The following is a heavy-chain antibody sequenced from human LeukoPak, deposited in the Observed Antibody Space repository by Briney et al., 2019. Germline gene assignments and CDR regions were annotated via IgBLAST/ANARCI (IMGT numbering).Heavy chain of an antibody. CDR3: ARSFSSSWADAFDI. J-gene: IGHJ3*02. Sequence: GGSLRLSRAVSGFTFSSYWMNWVRQAPGKGLEWVANIKQDGSEKYYVDSVKGRFTISRDNAKNSLYLQMNSLRAEDTAVYNCARSFSSSWADAFDIWGQGTMVTVSS. CDR2: IKQDGSEK. CDR1: GFTFSSYW. D-gene: IGHD6-13*01. V-gene: IGHV3-7*01.